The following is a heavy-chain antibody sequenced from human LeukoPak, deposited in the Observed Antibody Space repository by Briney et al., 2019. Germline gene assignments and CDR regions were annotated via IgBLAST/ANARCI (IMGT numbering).Heavy chain of an antibody. D-gene: IGHD6-19*01. V-gene: IGHV4-59*08. CDR3: ARHRKGYSSGWYPQDCFDY. Sequence: PSETLSLTCTVSGGSISSYYWSWIRQPPGKGLEWIGYIYYSGSTNYNPSLKSRVTISVDTSKNQFSLKLSSVTAADTAVYYCARHRKGYSSGWYPQDCFDYWGQGTLVTVSS. CDR1: GGSISSYY. CDR2: IYYSGST. J-gene: IGHJ4*02.